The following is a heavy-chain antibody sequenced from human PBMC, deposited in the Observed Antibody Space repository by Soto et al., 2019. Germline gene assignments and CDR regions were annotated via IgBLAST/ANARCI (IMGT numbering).Heavy chain of an antibody. V-gene: IGHV4-39*01. CDR2: IYYSGST. CDR1: GGSISSSSYY. J-gene: IGHJ5*02. CDR3: ARHIHYGDYARAYWFDP. Sequence: PSETLSLTCTVSGGSISSSSYYWGWIRQPPGKGLEWIGSIYYSGSTYYNPSLKSRVTISVDTSKNQFSLKLSSVTAADTAVYYCARHIHYGDYARAYWFDPWGQGTLVTVSS. D-gene: IGHD4-17*01.